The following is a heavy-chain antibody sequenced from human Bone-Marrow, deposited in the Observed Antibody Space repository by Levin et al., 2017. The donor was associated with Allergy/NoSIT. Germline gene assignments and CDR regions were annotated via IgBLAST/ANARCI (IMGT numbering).Heavy chain of an antibody. CDR2: IYYSGST. J-gene: IGHJ5*02. CDR1: GGSISSSSYY. D-gene: IGHD3-3*01. V-gene: IGHV4-39*07. CDR3: AREVPIFGVVKLSRFDP. Sequence: SETLSLTCTVSGGSISSSSYYWGWIRQPPGTGLEWIGSIYYSGSTYYNPSLKSRVTISVDTSKNQFSLKLSSVTAADTAVYYCAREVPIFGVVKLSRFDPWGQGTLVTVSS.